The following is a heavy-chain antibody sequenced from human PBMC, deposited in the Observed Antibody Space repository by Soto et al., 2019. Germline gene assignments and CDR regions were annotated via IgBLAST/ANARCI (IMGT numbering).Heavy chain of an antibody. D-gene: IGHD2-2*01. CDR3: AKGGDIVVVPAAMFDY. CDR1: GFTFSSYA. J-gene: IGHJ4*02. CDR2: ISGSGGST. V-gene: IGHV3-23*01. Sequence: EVQLLESGGGLVQPGGSLRLSCAASGFTFSSYAMSWVRQAPGKGLEWVSAISGSGGSTDYADSVKGRFTISRDNSKNTLYLQMHSLRAEDTAVYYCAKGGDIVVVPAAMFDYWGQGTLVTVSS.